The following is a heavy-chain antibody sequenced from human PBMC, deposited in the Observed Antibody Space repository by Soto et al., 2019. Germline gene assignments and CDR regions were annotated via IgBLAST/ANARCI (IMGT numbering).Heavy chain of an antibody. CDR1: GFTIITYA. D-gene: IGHD2-2*01. J-gene: IGHJ4*02. CDR3: VKDRYVDY. V-gene: IGHV3-64D*06. Sequence: GGSLRLSCSVSGFTIITYAMHWVRQAPGKGLEYVASSSSNGDSTYYADSVKGRFTISRDNSKITLYLQMSSLRAEDTALYYCVKDRYVDYWGQGILVTVSS. CDR2: SSSNGDST.